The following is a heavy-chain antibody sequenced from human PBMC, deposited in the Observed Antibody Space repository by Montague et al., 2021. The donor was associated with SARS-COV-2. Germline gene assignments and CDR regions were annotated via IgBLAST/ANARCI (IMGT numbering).Heavy chain of an antibody. CDR1: GGSLSGCY. J-gene: IGHJ4*02. D-gene: IGHD4-23*01. Sequence: SETLSLTCAVYGGSLSGCYWTWIRQAPGKGLEWVGEITHGGSTSYSPALKSRLTISLDTSKNQFSLKLDSVTAADTATYYCARSHDYRGNDYFDSWGQGALVIVSS. CDR2: ITHGGST. CDR3: ARSHDYRGNDYFDS. V-gene: IGHV4-34*01.